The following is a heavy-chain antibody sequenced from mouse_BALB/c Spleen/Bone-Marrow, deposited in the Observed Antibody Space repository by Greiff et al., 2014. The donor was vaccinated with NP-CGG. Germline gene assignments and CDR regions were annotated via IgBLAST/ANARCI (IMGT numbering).Heavy chain of an antibody. Sequence: VMLVESGPGLVAPSQSLSITCTVSGFSLTDYGVSWIRQPPGKGLEWLGVMWGGGITYYNSTLKSRLSISKDNSKSQVFLKMNSLQTDDTAMYYCAKHDTTVVVDYWGQGTTLTVSS. D-gene: IGHD1-1*01. CDR2: MWGGGIT. CDR3: AKHDTTVVVDY. J-gene: IGHJ2*01. CDR1: GFSLTDYG. V-gene: IGHV2-6-5*01.